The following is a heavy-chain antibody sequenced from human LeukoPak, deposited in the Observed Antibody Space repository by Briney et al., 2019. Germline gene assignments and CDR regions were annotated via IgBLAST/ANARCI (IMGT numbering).Heavy chain of an antibody. D-gene: IGHD2-15*01. CDR1: GGSISSSNYY. J-gene: IGHJ5*02. Sequence: SETLSLTCTVSGGSISSSNYYWGWIRRPPGTGLEWIGSIYYSGSTYYNPSLKSRVTISVDTSKNQFSLKLSSVTAADTAVYHCATKGDVVVVSGNWFDPWGQGTLVTVPS. CDR2: IYYSGST. V-gene: IGHV4-39*01. CDR3: ATKGDVVVVSGNWFDP.